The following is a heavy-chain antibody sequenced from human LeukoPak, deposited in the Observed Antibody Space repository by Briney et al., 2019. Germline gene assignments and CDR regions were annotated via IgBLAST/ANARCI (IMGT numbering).Heavy chain of an antibody. CDR3: ARGPGVVVAATPDY. V-gene: IGHV1-18*01. J-gene: IGHJ4*02. D-gene: IGHD2-15*01. Sequence: ASVKVSCKASGYTLTSYGISWVRQAPGQGLEWMGWISAYNGNTNYAQKLQGRVTMTTDTSTSTAYMELRSLRSDDTAVYYCARGPGVVVAATPDYWGQGTLVTVSS. CDR1: GYTLTSYG. CDR2: ISAYNGNT.